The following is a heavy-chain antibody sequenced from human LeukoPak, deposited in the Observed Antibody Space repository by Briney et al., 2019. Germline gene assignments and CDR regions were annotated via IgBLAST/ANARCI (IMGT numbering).Heavy chain of an antibody. Sequence: GGSLRLSCAASGFTFSDYYMSWIHQAPGKGLEWVSYISSSGSTIYYADSVKGRFTISRDNAKNSLYLQMNSLRAEDTAVYYCATKEDDFWSGYYYYYMDVWGKGTTVTVSS. J-gene: IGHJ6*03. V-gene: IGHV3-11*01. CDR3: ATKEDDFWSGYYYYYMDV. CDR1: GFTFSDYY. D-gene: IGHD3-3*01. CDR2: ISSSGSTI.